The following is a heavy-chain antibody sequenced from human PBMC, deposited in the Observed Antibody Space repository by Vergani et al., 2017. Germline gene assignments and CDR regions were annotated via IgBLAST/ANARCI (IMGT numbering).Heavy chain of an antibody. D-gene: IGHD1-26*01. CDR2: LSGSGGST. Sequence: EVQLLESGGGLVQPGGSLRLSCAASGFTLSSYAMSWVRQAPGKGLEGVSALSGSGGSTYYADSVKGRFTISRDSAKNTLYLHMNSLRAEDTAVFYCAKAGDSPPTAYSVGYWGQGTLVTVSS. CDR1: GFTLSSYA. J-gene: IGHJ4*02. CDR3: AKAGDSPPTAYSVGY. V-gene: IGHV3-23*01.